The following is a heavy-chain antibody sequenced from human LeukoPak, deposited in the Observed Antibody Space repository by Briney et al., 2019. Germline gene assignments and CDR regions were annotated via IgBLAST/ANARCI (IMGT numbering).Heavy chain of an antibody. CDR2: ISSGSSYT. CDR3: ARRYCSSTSCTLDY. D-gene: IGHD2-2*01. J-gene: IGHJ4*02. V-gene: IGHV3-21*01. Sequence: GGSLRLSCAASGFSLSSYRMNWVRQAPGKGLEWVSSISSGSSYTSYTDSVKGRFTISRDNAKNSLYLQMNSLRAEDTAVYYCARRYCSSTSCTLDYWGQGTLVTVSS. CDR1: GFSLSSYR.